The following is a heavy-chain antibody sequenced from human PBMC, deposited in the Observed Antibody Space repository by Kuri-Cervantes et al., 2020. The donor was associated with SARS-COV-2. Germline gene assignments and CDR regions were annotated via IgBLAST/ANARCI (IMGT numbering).Heavy chain of an antibody. Sequence: GESLKISCTGSGFTFGDYAMSWFRQAPGKGLEWVGFIRIIAYGATTEYAASVKGRFTISRDDSKTIGYLQMHSLKTEDTAVYYCTRGMTVDSYFDYWGQGTPVTVSS. CDR1: GFTFGDYA. CDR3: TRGMTVDSYFDY. CDR2: IRIIAYGATT. V-gene: IGHV3-49*03. J-gene: IGHJ4*02. D-gene: IGHD3-16*01.